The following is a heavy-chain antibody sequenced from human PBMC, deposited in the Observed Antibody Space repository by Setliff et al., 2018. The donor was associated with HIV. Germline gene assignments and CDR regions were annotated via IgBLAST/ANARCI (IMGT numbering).Heavy chain of an antibody. V-gene: IGHV4-39*07. D-gene: IGHD5-18*01. CDR2: IYYSGST. Sequence: PSETLSLTCTVSGGSISSSSYYWGWIRQPPGKGLEWIGSIYYSGSTYYNPSLKSRVTISVDTSKSQFSLNLSSVTAADTAMYYCARDLPYNYGHAGLDYWGLGTLVT. CDR1: GGSISSSSYY. J-gene: IGHJ4*02. CDR3: ARDLPYNYGHAGLDY.